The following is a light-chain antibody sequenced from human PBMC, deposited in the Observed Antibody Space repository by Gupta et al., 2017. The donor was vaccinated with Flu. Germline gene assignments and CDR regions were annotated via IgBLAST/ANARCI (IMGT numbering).Light chain of an antibody. CDR1: QSLVSSDGNTY. V-gene: IGKV2-30*01. Sequence: DVVMTQSPLSLPVTLGQPASISCRSSQSLVSSDGNTYLNWFQQRPGQSPRRLISKVSNRDSGVPDRFSGSGSSTDFTLKIDRVEAEDVGVYYCMQHTHWPRTFGQGTKVEI. J-gene: IGKJ1*01. CDR3: MQHTHWPRT. CDR2: KVS.